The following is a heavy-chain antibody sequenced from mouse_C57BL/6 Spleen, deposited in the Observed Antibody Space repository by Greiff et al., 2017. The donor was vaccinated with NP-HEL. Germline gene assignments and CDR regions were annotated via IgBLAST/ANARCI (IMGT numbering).Heavy chain of an antibody. J-gene: IGHJ1*03. D-gene: IGHD1-1*01. CDR2: IDPSDSYT. Sequence: QVQLQQSGAELVKPGASVKLSCKASGYTFTSYWMQWVKQRPGQGLEWIGEIDPSDSYTNYNQKFKGKATLTVDTSSSTAYMQLSSLTSEDSAVYYGARKGYGSSYDWYFDVWGTGTTVTVSS. V-gene: IGHV1-50*01. CDR3: ARKGYGSSYDWYFDV. CDR1: GYTFTSYW.